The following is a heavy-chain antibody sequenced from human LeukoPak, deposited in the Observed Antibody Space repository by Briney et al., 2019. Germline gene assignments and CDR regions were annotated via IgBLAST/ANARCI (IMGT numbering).Heavy chain of an antibody. Sequence: GASVKVSCKASGYTFTSYDINWVRQAPGQGLEWMGWISAYNSNTHYAQKLQGRVTMTTDTSTSTAYMEARSLRSDDTAVYYCAREVGRGFDYWGQGTLVTVSS. CDR1: GYTFTSYD. D-gene: IGHD1-26*01. J-gene: IGHJ4*02. V-gene: IGHV1-18*01. CDR2: ISAYNSNT. CDR3: AREVGRGFDY.